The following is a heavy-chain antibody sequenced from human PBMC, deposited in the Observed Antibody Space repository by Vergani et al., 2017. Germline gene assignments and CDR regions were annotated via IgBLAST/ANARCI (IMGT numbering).Heavy chain of an antibody. CDR3: AKSGWLQHFGAHYFDS. D-gene: IGHD5-24*01. V-gene: IGHV3-23*01. Sequence: EVQLLESGGRLVQPGGSLRLSCVASGFAFSRYAMSWVRQAPGKGLEWVSGLTASGSGISYADSVWGRFTISRDNSKNTLFLQMDSLRAEDTAVYYCAKSGWLQHFGAHYFDSWGQGILVTVSS. CDR1: GFAFSRYA. CDR2: LTASGSGI. J-gene: IGHJ4*02.